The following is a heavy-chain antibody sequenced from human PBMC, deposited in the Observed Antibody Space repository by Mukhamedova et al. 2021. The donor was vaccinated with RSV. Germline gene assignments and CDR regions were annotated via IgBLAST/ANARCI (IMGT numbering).Heavy chain of an antibody. D-gene: IGHD3-10*01. CDR3: ARDMVRGSDAFDI. Sequence: VRQAPGQGLEWMGWINPNSGGTNYAQKFQGWVTMTRDTSISTAYMELSRLRSDDTAVYYCARDMVRGSDAFDIWGQGTMVNVSS. V-gene: IGHV1-2*04. CDR2: INPNSGGT. J-gene: IGHJ3*02.